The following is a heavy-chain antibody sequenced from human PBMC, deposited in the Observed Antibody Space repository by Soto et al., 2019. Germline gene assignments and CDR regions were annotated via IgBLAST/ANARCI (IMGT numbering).Heavy chain of an antibody. CDR3: ARGVAAPRGYYYYGMDV. V-gene: IGHV3-11*06. CDR1: GFTFSYYY. CDR2: ISSSSSYT. Sequence: PGGSLRLSCAASGFTFSYYYMSWIRQAPGKGLEWVSYISSSSSYTNYADSVKGRFTISRDNAKNSLYLQMNSLRAEDTAVYYCARGVAAPRGYYYYGMDVWGQGTTVTVSS. D-gene: IGHD6-19*01. J-gene: IGHJ6*02.